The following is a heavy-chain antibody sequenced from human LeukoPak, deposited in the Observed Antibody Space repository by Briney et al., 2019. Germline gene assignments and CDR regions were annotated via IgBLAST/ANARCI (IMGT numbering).Heavy chain of an antibody. D-gene: IGHD3-16*01. Sequence: TGGSLRLSCAASGFTFSSYGMHWVRQAPGKGLEWVAFIRYDGSNKYYADSVRGRFTISRDNSKNTLYLQMNSLRAEDTAVYYCAKDGERMVEELFVRYYFDYWGQGTLVTVSS. CDR3: AKDGERMVEELFVRYYFDY. V-gene: IGHV3-30*02. CDR1: GFTFSSYG. CDR2: IRYDGSNK. J-gene: IGHJ4*02.